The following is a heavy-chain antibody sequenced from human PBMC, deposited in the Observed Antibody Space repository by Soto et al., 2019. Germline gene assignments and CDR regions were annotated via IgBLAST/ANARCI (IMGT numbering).Heavy chain of an antibody. CDR2: IKPDGSDQ. CDR1: EFTFNNYW. CDR3: DRGTGVVCNSSWFAP. J-gene: IGHJ5*02. V-gene: IGHV3-7*01. Sequence: EVQLVESGGGLVQPGGSLRLSCAASEFTFNNYWMTWVRQAPEKGLEWVASIKPDGSDQYYLDAVKGRFTISRDNAKNQLLLQMDGMRADYTAVYFCDRGTGVVCNSSWFAPWGQGNLGTVS. D-gene: IGHD3-3*01.